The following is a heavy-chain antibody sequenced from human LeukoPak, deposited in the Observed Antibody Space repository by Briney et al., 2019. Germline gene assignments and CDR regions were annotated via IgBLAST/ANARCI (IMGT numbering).Heavy chain of an antibody. CDR2: ITSSSST. J-gene: IGHJ4*02. V-gene: IGHV3-21*01. Sequence: GGSLRLSCAASGFTFSSYSVNWVGKAPGKGLEWVSSITSSSSTYYSDSVKGRFTISRDNAKNSLYLQMNSLRVEDTAVYYCARVGLYDFWSGINFFDYWGQGTLVTVSS. CDR1: GFTFSSYS. D-gene: IGHD3-3*01. CDR3: ARVGLYDFWSGINFFDY.